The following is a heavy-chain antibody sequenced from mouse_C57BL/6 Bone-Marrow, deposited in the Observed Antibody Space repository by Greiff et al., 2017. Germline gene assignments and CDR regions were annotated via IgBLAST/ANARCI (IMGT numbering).Heavy chain of an antibody. CDR2: INPSNGGT. Sequence: QVQLQQPGTELVKPGASVKLSCKASGYTFTSYWMHWVKQRPGQGLEWIGNINPSNGGTNYNEKFKSKATLTVDKSSSTAYMQLSSLTSEESAVYYCARGDYSRGYFDVWGTGTTVTVSS. D-gene: IGHD1-1*01. J-gene: IGHJ1*03. CDR1: GYTFTSYW. CDR3: ARGDYSRGYFDV. V-gene: IGHV1-53*01.